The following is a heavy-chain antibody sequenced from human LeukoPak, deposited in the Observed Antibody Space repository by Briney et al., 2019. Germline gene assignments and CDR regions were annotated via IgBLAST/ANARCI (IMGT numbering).Heavy chain of an antibody. J-gene: IGHJ5*02. CDR1: GFTFSSNS. CDR3: ARDDEEFGELRWFDP. CDR2: IYSDNT. V-gene: IGHV3-53*01. Sequence: GGSLRLSCAVSGFTFSSNSMSWLRQAPGKGLEGVSFIYSDNTHYSDSVKGRFTISRDNSKNTLYLQMNSLRAEDTAVYYCARDDEEFGELRWFDPWGQGTLVTVSS. D-gene: IGHD3-10*01.